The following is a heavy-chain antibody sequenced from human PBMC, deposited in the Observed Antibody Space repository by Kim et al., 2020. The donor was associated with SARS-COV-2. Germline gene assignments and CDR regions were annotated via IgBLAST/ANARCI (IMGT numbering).Heavy chain of an antibody. CDR2: INPNSGGT. D-gene: IGHD6-19*01. V-gene: IGHV1-2*02. Sequence: ASVKVSCKASGYTFTGYYMHWVRQAPGQGLEWMGWINPNSGGTNYAQKFQGRVTMTRDTSISTAYMELSRLRSDDTAVYYCARRIAVAGMGGFHFDYWGQGTLVTVSS. J-gene: IGHJ4*02. CDR3: ARRIAVAGMGGFHFDY. CDR1: GYTFTGYY.